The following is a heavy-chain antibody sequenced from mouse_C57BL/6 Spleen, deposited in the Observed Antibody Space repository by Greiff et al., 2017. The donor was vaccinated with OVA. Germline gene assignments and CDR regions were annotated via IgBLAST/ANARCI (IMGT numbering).Heavy chain of an antibody. V-gene: IGHV1-52*01. CDR1: GYTFTSYW. CDR3: ARGGYYGSRVFDY. Sequence: QVQLQQPGAELVRPGSSVKLSCKASGYTFTSYWMHWVKQRPIQGLEWIGNIDPSDSETHYNQKFKDKATLTVDKSSSTAYMQLSSLTSEDSAVYDCARGGYYGSRVFDYWGQGTTLTVSS. J-gene: IGHJ2*01. CDR2: IDPSDSET. D-gene: IGHD1-1*01.